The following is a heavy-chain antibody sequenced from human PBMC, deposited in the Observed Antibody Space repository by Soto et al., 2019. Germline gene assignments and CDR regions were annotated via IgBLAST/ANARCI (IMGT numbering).Heavy chain of an antibody. CDR3: TRLSEGAYYHYGMNV. CDR1: GFSFSDYA. CDR2: IKNRANNYAT. J-gene: IGHJ6*02. Sequence: EEQVLESGGGLVQPGGSLKLSCAGSGFSFSDYAIHWVRQASGKGLEWVGRIKNRANNYATASAASLKGRFTVSRDDSTNTAYLQMNSLATDDTAVYYCTRLSEGAYYHYGMNVWGQGTTVTVSS. D-gene: IGHD1-26*01. V-gene: IGHV3-73*01.